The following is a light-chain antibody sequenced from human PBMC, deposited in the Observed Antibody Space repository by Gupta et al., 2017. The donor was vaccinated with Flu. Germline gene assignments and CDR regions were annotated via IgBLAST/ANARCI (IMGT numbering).Light chain of an antibody. J-gene: IGKJ2*01. CDR1: QSVRSSY. CDR2: GAS. Sequence: GERDTLSGSASQSVRSSYLAWHQQKPGQAPRLLIYGASIRATGIPDRFSGSGSVTDFTLTISRLEPEDFAVYYCQQEGSSPYTFGQGTKLEIK. CDR3: QQEGSSPYT. V-gene: IGKV3-20*01.